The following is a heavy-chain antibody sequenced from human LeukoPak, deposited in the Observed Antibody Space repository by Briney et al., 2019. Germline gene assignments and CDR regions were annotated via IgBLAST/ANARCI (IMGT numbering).Heavy chain of an antibody. CDR2: ISGSGGST. CDR1: GFTFSSYG. CDR3: AKALGYCSSTSCYRYYYYMDV. D-gene: IGHD2-2*01. V-gene: IGHV3-23*01. Sequence: GGTLRLSCAASGFTFSSYGMSWVRQAPGKGLGWVSAISGSGGSTYYADSVKGRFTISRDNSKNTLYLQMNSLRAEDTAVYYCAKALGYCSSTSCYRYYYYMDVWGKGTTVTVSS. J-gene: IGHJ6*03.